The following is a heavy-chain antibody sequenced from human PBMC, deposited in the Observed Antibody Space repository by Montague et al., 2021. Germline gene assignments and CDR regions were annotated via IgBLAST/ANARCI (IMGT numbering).Heavy chain of an antibody. CDR1: GYSFTNYW. V-gene: IGHV5-51*01. CDR2: IYPGDSET. J-gene: IGHJ3*02. D-gene: IGHD3-10*01. Sequence: QSGAEVKKPGESLKISCEASGYSFTNYWIGWARQMPGKGLEWMGIIYPGDSETRYSPSFQGQVTMSADKSISTSYMHLTSLKASDTAKYYCATHDAFFSGGKYSIDIWGQGTLVTVSS. CDR3: ATHDAFFSGGKYSIDI.